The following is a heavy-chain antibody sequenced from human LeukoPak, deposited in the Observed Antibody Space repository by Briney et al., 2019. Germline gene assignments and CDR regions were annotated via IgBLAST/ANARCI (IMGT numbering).Heavy chain of an antibody. Sequence: SETLSLTCSVSGGSISSNNYVWGWIRQPPGKGLEWIGSVHYGGTTYYNPSLKSRITISIDTSKKQFALKLSSVTAADTAVYYCARDYGDHRVDYWGRGTLVTVSS. CDR2: VHYGGTT. D-gene: IGHD4-17*01. CDR3: ARDYGDHRVDY. CDR1: GGSISSNNYV. J-gene: IGHJ4*02. V-gene: IGHV4-39*06.